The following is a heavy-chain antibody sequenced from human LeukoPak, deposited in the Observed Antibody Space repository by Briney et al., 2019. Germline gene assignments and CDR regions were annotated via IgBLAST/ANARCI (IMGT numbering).Heavy chain of an antibody. J-gene: IGHJ3*02. D-gene: IGHD3-10*01. Sequence: SETLSLTCTVSGYSISSGYFWGWIRQPPGKGLEWIAIIHSGESPYYSPSLESRVTMAIDTSKNQLSLKLNSVTAADTAVYYCAKSNGYGLVDIWGQGTMVTVSS. CDR2: IHSGESP. V-gene: IGHV4-38-2*02. CDR1: GYSISSGYF. CDR3: AKSNGYGLVDI.